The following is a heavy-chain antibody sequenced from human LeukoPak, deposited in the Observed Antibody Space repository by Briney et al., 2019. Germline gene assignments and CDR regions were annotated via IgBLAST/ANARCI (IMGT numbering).Heavy chain of an antibody. CDR2: ISSSSSTI. V-gene: IGHV3-48*01. CDR3: ALTGIAVAGTRGTDAFDI. J-gene: IGHJ3*02. Sequence: PGGSLRLSCAASGFTFSSYSMNWVRQAPGKGLEWVSYISSSSSTIYYADSVKGRFTISRDNSKNTLYLQMNSLRAEDTAVYYCALTGIAVAGTRGTDAFDIWGQGTMVTVSS. CDR1: GFTFSSYS. D-gene: IGHD6-19*01.